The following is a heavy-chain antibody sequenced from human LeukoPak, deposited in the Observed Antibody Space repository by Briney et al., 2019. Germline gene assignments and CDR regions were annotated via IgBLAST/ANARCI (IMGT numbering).Heavy chain of an antibody. CDR3: ARQLGSIKVYY. CDR2: INPNSGGT. CDR1: VYTFTGYY. J-gene: IGHJ4*02. V-gene: IGHV1-2*02. D-gene: IGHD1-1*01. Sequence: ASVNVSCKASVYTFTGYYIHWVRQAPGQGLEWMGWINPNSGGTDYAQKFQGRVSMTSDTSISTAYMELSRLRSDDTAVYYCARQLGSIKVYYWGQGTLVTVSS.